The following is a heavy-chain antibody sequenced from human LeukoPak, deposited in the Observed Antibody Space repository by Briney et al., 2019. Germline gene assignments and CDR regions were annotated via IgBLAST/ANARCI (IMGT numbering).Heavy chain of an antibody. V-gene: IGHV3-30*02. J-gene: IGHJ6*03. CDR3: AALVVPAAILDWYYYYMDV. D-gene: IGHD2-2*01. CDR1: GFTFISLG. CDR2: LRYDGSNK. Sequence: GGSLRLSCEGPGFTFISLGMHGVGQAQAKGLGGVAFLRYDGSNKYYADSVKGRFTISRDNSKNTLYLQMNSLRAEDTAVYYCAALVVPAAILDWYYYYMDVWGKGTTVTISS.